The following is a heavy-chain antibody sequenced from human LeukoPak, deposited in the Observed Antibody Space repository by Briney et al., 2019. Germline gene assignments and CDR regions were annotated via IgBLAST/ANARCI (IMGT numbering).Heavy chain of an antibody. V-gene: IGHV4-59*01. J-gene: IGHJ4*02. CDR2: VFDSGGT. CDR3: ARLGSYFGLFFY. D-gene: IGHD3-10*01. Sequence: SETLSLTCTVSGGSISNYWWSWIRQPPGKGLEWIGYVFDSGGTNYNPSLKSRVTISVDTSKKQFSLKLSSVTAADTAVYYCARLGSYFGLFFYWGQGTLVTVSS. CDR1: GGSISNYW.